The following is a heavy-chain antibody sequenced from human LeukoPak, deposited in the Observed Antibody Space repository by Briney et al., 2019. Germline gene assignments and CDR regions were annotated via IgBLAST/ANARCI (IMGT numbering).Heavy chain of an antibody. D-gene: IGHD2-15*01. J-gene: IGHJ6*02. Sequence: ASVKVSCKASGYTFTSYYMHWVRQAPGQGLEWMGIINPSGGSTSNAQKFQGRVTMTRDTSTSTVYMELSSLRSEDTAVYYCARDIVVVVAQPNYYYGMDVWGQGTTVTVSS. CDR1: GYTFTSYY. CDR2: INPSGGST. CDR3: ARDIVVVVAQPNYYYGMDV. V-gene: IGHV1-46*01.